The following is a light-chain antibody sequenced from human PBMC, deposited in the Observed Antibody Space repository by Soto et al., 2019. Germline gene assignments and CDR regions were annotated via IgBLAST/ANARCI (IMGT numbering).Light chain of an antibody. J-gene: IGKJ1*01. CDR2: GAS. CDR1: QSVSSNY. Sequence: IVLTLSPGTLSLSQGERATLSCRASQSVSSNYLAWYQQKPGQAPRPLIYGASSRATGIPDRFSGSGAGTDFTLTISRLEPEDFAVYYCQQYGSSPWTFGQGTKVDIK. CDR3: QQYGSSPWT. V-gene: IGKV3-20*01.